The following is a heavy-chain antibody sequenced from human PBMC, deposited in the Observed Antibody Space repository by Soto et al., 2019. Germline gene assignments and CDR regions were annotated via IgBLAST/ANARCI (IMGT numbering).Heavy chain of an antibody. Sequence: PGGSLRLSCAASGFTFSNAWMSWVRQAPGKGLEWVGRIKSKTDGGTTDYAAPVKGRFTISRDDSKNTLYLQMNSMKTEDTAVYYCTTDGRPKWELLRVDYWGQGTLVTVSS. CDR1: GFTFSNAW. J-gene: IGHJ4*02. D-gene: IGHD1-26*01. V-gene: IGHV3-15*01. CDR2: IKSKTDGGTT. CDR3: TTDGRPKWELLRVDY.